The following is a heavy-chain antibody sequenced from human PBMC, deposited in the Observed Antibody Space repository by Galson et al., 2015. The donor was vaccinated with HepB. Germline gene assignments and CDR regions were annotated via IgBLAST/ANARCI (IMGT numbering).Heavy chain of an antibody. V-gene: IGHV3-23*01. CDR3: AKVFPEKTDGWYRQALYYFDS. Sequence: SLRLSCAASGFTFSYYAMSWVRQAPGKGLEWISAITPSGENTSPADSVKGRFTISRDNSRNTLFLQMNSLRADDTAIYFCAKVFPEKTDGWYRQALYYFDSWGQGTRVTVSS. D-gene: IGHD6-19*01. CDR1: GFTFSYYA. CDR2: ITPSGENT. J-gene: IGHJ4*02.